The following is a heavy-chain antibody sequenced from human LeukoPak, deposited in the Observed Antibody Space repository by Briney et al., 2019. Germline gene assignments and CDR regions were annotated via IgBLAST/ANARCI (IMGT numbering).Heavy chain of an antibody. Sequence: SLRLSCAAAGFTFEEYGMHWVRQAPGKGLEWVSGISWNSGSIGYADSVKGRFIISRDNAKNSLYLQMNSLRAEDTALYYCAKDLVPAAMEGFDSWGQGTLVTVSS. CDR3: AKDLVPAAMEGFDS. D-gene: IGHD2-2*01. V-gene: IGHV3-9*01. J-gene: IGHJ4*02. CDR1: GFTFEEYG. CDR2: ISWNSGSI.